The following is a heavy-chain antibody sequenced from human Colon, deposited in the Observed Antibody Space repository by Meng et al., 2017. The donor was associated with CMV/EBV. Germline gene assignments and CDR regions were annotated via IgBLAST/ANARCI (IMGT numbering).Heavy chain of an antibody. CDR3: ARGGSSSGWYYEH. D-gene: IGHD6-19*01. CDR2: ISSSSSYI. J-gene: IGHJ4*02. V-gene: IGHV3-21*01. Sequence: GESLKISCAASGFTFSSYSMNWVRQAPGKGLEWVSSISSSSSYIYYADSVKGRFTISRDNAKNSLYLQMNSLRAEDTAVYYCARGGSSSGWYYEHWGQGTLVTVSS. CDR1: GFTFSSYS.